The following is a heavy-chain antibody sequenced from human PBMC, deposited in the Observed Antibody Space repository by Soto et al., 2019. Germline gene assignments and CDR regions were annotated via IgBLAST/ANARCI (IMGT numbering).Heavy chain of an antibody. V-gene: IGHV3-48*02. Sequence: EVQLVESGGGLVQPGGSLRLSCAASGFTFSSYSMNWVRQAPGKGLEWVSYISSSSSTIYYADSVKGRFTISRDNAKNSLYLKMNSLRDEDTAVYYCARGLYYYDSSGYWGYWGQGTLVTVS. D-gene: IGHD3-22*01. CDR2: ISSSSSTI. J-gene: IGHJ4*02. CDR3: ARGLYYYDSSGYWGY. CDR1: GFTFSSYS.